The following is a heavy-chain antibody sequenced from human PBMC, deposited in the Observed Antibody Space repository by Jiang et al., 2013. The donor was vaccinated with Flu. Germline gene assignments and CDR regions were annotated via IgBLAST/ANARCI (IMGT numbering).Heavy chain of an antibody. J-gene: IGHJ3*02. CDR3: ARTRRYCSGGRCFPDAFDI. D-gene: IGHD2-15*01. CDR2: IDWDDDK. V-gene: IGHV2-70*04. Sequence: TQTLTLTCSFSGFSLTSSGMRVSWIRQPPGKALEWLARIDWDDDKFYTTSLETRLTISKDTSKNQVILTMTNMDPADTATYYCARTRRYCSGGRCFPDAFDIWGQGTKVTVSS. CDR1: GFSLTSSGMR.